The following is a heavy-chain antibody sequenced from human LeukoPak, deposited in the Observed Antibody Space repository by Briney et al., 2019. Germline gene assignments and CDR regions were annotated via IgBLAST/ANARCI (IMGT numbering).Heavy chain of an antibody. J-gene: IGHJ2*01. CDR3: ARQGAGWGYWCFDL. V-gene: IGHV5-51*01. CDR2: IYPGDSDT. CDR1: GYTFTTYW. Sequence: GESLKISCKGSGYTFTTYWIGWVRQMPGKGLEWMGIIYPGDSDTTYSPSFQGQVTISVDKSISTASLQWSSLKASDTAIYYCARQGAGWGYWCFDLWGRGTLVTVSS. D-gene: IGHD6-19*01.